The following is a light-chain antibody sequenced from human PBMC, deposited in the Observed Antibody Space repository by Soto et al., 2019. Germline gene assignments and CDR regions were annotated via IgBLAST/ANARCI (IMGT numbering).Light chain of an antibody. V-gene: IGKV3-20*01. Sequence: EILLTQSPGTLSLSPGERDTLSCLASQSVSSSYLAWYQQKPGQAPRLLIYGASSRATGIPDRFSGSGSVTDFTLTISRLEPEDFAVYYCQQYGSSPYTCGEGTKMEIK. CDR2: GAS. CDR3: QQYGSSPYT. J-gene: IGKJ2*01. CDR1: QSVSSSY.